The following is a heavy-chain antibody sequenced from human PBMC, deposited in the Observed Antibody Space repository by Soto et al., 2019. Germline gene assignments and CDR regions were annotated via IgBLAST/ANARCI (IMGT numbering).Heavy chain of an antibody. V-gene: IGHV4-39*01. Sequence: SETLSLTCTVSGDSISSSSFFWGWIRQPPGKGLEWIGNVHYRGSTYYNASLTSRVTISVDTSKNQFSLKLSSVTAADSAVYSCARGIGYYFDSWGQGTLVTVSS. CDR3: ARGIGYYFDS. D-gene: IGHD5-12*01. CDR1: GDSISSSSFF. J-gene: IGHJ4*02. CDR2: VHYRGST.